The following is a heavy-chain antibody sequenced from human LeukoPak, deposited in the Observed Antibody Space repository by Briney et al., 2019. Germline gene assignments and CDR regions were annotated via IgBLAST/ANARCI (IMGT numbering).Heavy chain of an antibody. V-gene: IGHV2-5*01. J-gene: IGHJ5*02. D-gene: IGHD4-11*01. CDR1: GFSLSTSGVG. CDR2: IYWNDDK. CDR3: AHSPMTTAGFPFDP. Sequence: KGSGPTLVNPTQTLTLTCTFSGFSLSTSGVGVGWVRQPPGKALEWLALIYWNDDKRYSPSLKSRLTITKDTSKNQVVLTMTNMDPVDTATYYCAHSPMTTAGFPFDPWGQGTLVTVSS.